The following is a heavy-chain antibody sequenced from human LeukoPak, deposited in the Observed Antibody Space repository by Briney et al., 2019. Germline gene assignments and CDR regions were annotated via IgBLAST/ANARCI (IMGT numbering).Heavy chain of an antibody. CDR1: GFSFSTYG. CDR3: VRESGSSWVRLDY. CDR2: ISGSGRST. V-gene: IGHV3-23*01. J-gene: IGHJ4*02. Sequence: PGGSLRLSCAASGFSFSTYGMNWVRQAPGKGLEWVSVISGSGRSTYYADSMKGRFTISRDNSKNTVYLEMNNLRGDDTAVYYCVRESGSSWVRLDYWGQGTLVTVSS. D-gene: IGHD6-13*01.